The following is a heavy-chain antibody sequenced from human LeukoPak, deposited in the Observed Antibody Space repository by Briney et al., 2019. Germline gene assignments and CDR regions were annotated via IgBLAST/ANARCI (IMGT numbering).Heavy chain of an antibody. V-gene: IGHV3-30-3*01. CDR3: ARSLFPYCSGGSCYSLSAFDI. D-gene: IGHD2-15*01. CDR1: GFTFSSYA. CDR2: ISYDGSNK. Sequence: GGSLRLSCAASGFTFSSYAMHWVRQAPGKGLEWVAVISYDGSNKYYAGSVKGRFTISRDNSKNTLYLQMNSLRAEDTAVYYCARSLFPYCSGGSCYSLSAFDIWGQGTMVTVSS. J-gene: IGHJ3*02.